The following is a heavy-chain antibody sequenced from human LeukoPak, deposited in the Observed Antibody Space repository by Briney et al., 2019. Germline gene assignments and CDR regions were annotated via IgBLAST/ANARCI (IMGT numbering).Heavy chain of an antibody. V-gene: IGHV3-7*04. D-gene: IGHD2/OR15-2a*01. Sequence: GGSLRLSGAASGFTFSTYWMSWVRQAPGKGLEWVANITQDGSEKYYVDSVKGRFTISRDNAKNSLYLQLNSVRAEDTAGDYGARNRGDFDYWGQGTLITVSS. CDR2: ITQDGSEK. CDR1: GFTFSTYW. CDR3: ARNRGDFDY. J-gene: IGHJ4*02.